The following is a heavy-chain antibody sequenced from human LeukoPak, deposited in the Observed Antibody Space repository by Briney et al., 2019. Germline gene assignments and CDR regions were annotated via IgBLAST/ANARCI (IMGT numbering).Heavy chain of an antibody. D-gene: IGHD3-22*01. V-gene: IGHV3-7*01. CDR3: ARGGYYYDSSGYGDY. J-gene: IGHJ4*02. CDR1: GFTFSSYW. CDR2: IKQDGREK. Sequence: GGSLRLSCAASGFTFSSYWMSWVRQAPGKGLEWGANIKQDGREKYYVDSVKGRFTISRNNAKNSLYLQMNSLRAEDTAVYYCARGGYYYDSSGYGDYWGQGTLVTVSS.